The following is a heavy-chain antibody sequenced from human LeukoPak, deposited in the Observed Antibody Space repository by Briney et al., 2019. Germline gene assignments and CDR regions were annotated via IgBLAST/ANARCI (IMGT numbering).Heavy chain of an antibody. V-gene: IGHV4-59*01. D-gene: IGHD3-10*01. Sequence: SETLSLTCTVSGGSIRSYYWSWIRPPPGKGLEWIGYIYYSGSTNYNPSLKSRVTISVDTSKNQFSLKLSSVTAADTAVYYCARDYMVRGYYYGMDVWGQGTTVTVSS. J-gene: IGHJ6*02. CDR1: GGSIRSYY. CDR2: IYYSGST. CDR3: ARDYMVRGYYYGMDV.